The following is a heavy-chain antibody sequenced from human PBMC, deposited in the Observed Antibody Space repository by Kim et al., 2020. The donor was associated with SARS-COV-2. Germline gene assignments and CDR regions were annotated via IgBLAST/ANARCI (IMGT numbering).Heavy chain of an antibody. V-gene: IGHV3-21*01. J-gene: IGHJ5*02. CDR3: AREGGGSSGWSWFDP. D-gene: IGHD6-19*01. Sequence: EPMNGRFPHARDNAKTSLYLQMNSLKAEDTAVYYCAREGGGSSGWSWFDPWGQGTLVTVSS.